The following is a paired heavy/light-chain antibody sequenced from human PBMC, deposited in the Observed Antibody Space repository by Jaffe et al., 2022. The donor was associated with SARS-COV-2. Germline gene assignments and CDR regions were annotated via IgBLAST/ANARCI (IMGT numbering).Light chain of an antibody. CDR2: QDN. V-gene: IGLV3-1*01. CDR1: NLGDKY. J-gene: IGLJ3*02. Sequence: SYELTQPPSVSVSPGQTANITCSGDNLGDKYASWYQQRPGQSPVLVIYQDNTRPSGIPERFSGSNSGNTATLTISGTQAIDEADYHCQAWDSSTVVFGGGTSLTVL. CDR3: QAWDSSTVV.
Heavy chain of an antibody. CDR3: ARDGRLRGIGDYIDV. CDR2: MSWDTDTT. D-gene: IGHD1-26*01. V-gene: IGHV3-43*01. CDR1: GFTFNDYT. J-gene: IGHJ6*03. Sequence: EVQLVASGGGVVQPGGSLRLSCAASGFTFNDYTLHWVRQVPGKGLEWVALMSWDTDTTYYADFVEGRFIISRDYRGNSLYLQMNSLRREDTALYFCARDGRLRGIGDYIDVWGKGTPVTVSS.